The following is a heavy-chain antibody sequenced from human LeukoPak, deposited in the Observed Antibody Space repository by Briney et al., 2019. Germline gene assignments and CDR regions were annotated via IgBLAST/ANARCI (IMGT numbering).Heavy chain of an antibody. Sequence: SETLSLTCIVSGGSISTYYWNWIRQPPGKGLEWIGYIYHSGSTYYNPSLKSRVTISVDRSKNQFSLKLSSVTAADTAVYYCARSRGTTLLWYFDLWGRGTLVTVSS. CDR2: IYHSGST. CDR3: ARSRGTTLLWYFDL. CDR1: GGSISTYY. J-gene: IGHJ2*01. V-gene: IGHV4-59*04. D-gene: IGHD1-1*01.